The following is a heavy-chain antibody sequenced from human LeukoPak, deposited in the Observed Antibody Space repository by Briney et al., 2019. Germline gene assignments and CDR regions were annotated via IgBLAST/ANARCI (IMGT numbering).Heavy chain of an antibody. CDR1: GGSFSGYY. D-gene: IGHD5-24*01. V-gene: IGHV4-34*01. Sequence: SETLSLTCAVYGGSFSGYYWSWIRQPPGKGLEWIGEINHSGSTNYNPSLKSRVTISVDTSKNQFSLKLSSVTAADTAVYYCAREMATIGSDYWGQGTLVTVSS. J-gene: IGHJ4*02. CDR3: AREMATIGSDY. CDR2: INHSGST.